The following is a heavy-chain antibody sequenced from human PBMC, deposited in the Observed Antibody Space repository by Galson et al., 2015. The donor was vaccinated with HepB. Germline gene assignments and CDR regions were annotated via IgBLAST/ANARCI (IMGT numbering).Heavy chain of an antibody. Sequence: SLRLSCAASGFTFSSYAMSWVRQAPGKGLEWVSRISSDGGHKNYADSVQGRFTISRDNAKNTLFLQMNSLSADDTAVYYCARGSSDWYGIDYWGQGILVTVSS. CDR3: ARGSSDWYGIDY. CDR2: ISSDGGHK. J-gene: IGHJ4*02. V-gene: IGHV3-23*01. D-gene: IGHD6-19*01. CDR1: GFTFSSYA.